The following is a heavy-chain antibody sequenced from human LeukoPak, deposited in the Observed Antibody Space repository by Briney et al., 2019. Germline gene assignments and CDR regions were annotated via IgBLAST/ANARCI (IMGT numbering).Heavy chain of an antibody. Sequence: GGSLRLSCAASGFTFSSYAMSWVRQAPGKGLECVSAISGSGGSTYYADSVKGRFTISRDNSKNTLYLQMNSLRAEDTAVYYCAKVPRHYYGSGSFDYWGQGTLVTVSS. J-gene: IGHJ4*02. D-gene: IGHD3-10*01. CDR3: AKVPRHYYGSGSFDY. CDR1: GFTFSSYA. V-gene: IGHV3-23*01. CDR2: ISGSGGST.